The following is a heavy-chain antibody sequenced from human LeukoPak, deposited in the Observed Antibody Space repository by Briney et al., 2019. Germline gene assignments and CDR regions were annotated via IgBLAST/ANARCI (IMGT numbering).Heavy chain of an antibody. V-gene: IGHV5-51*01. Sequence: GESLKISCKGSGYSFTNYWIGWVRQMPGKGLEWIGFVYPGDSDPKYNPSFEGQVTISADKSINTAYLQWNSLKASDTAMFYCARGMGLTRPLDYWGQGTLVNVSS. J-gene: IGHJ4*02. CDR2: VYPGDSDP. CDR3: ARGMGLTRPLDY. D-gene: IGHD1-26*01. CDR1: GYSFTNYW.